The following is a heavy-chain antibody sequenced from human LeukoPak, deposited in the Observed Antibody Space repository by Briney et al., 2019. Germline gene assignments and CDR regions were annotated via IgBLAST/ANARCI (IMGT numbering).Heavy chain of an antibody. CDR3: TRDGDWVRQDFDL. J-gene: IGHJ4*02. V-gene: IGHV1-2*02. D-gene: IGHD2-21*02. CDR1: GYNLGAFY. Sequence: ASVKVSCKASGYNLGAFYMYWVRQAPGQGLEWMGWIKPDSGATLYSQKFQGRVTMTRDTSITTLYMELSSLTSDDTAVYHCTRDGDWVRQDFDLWGQGTLVTVSS. CDR2: IKPDSGAT.